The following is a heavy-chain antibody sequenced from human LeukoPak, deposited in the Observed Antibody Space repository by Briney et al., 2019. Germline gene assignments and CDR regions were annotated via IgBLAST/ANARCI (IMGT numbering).Heavy chain of an antibody. CDR2: INPKSGGT. CDR1: GYSFTGHY. Sequence: ASVKVSCKASGYSFTGHYMHWVRQAPGQGLEWMGWINPKSGGTNYAQKFQGRVTMTRDTSISTAYMELSRLRSDDTAVYYCAIYYGSGDEYDYWGQGTLVTVSS. D-gene: IGHD3-10*01. J-gene: IGHJ4*02. CDR3: AIYYGSGDEYDY. V-gene: IGHV1-2*02.